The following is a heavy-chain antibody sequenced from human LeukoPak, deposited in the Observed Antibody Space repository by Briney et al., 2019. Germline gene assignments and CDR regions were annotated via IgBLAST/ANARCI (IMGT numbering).Heavy chain of an antibody. CDR3: SRDRTNDPFDN. J-gene: IGHJ4*02. CDR2: ISYDGSNK. Sequence: PGRSLRLSCAASGFTFSSYAMHWVRQAPGKGLEWVAVISYDGSNKYYADSVKGRFTITRDNSKNTLYLQMNSLRAEDTAVYYCSRDRTNDPFDNWGQGTLVTVSS. CDR1: GFTFSSYA. V-gene: IGHV3-30*04.